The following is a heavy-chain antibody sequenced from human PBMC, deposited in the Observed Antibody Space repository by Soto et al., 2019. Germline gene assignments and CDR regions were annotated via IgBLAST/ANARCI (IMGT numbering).Heavy chain of an antibody. Sequence: SETLSLTCAVSGDSIIGIYHWAWIRQPPGRGLEWIASIFHTGTTYYTPSLKSRVTISVDTSKNPFSLKLSSVTAADTAVYYCARALIAVAGTYWFDPWGQGTLVTVSS. CDR1: GDSIIGIYH. CDR2: IFHTGTT. D-gene: IGHD6-19*01. J-gene: IGHJ5*02. CDR3: ARALIAVAGTYWFDP. V-gene: IGHV4-38-2*01.